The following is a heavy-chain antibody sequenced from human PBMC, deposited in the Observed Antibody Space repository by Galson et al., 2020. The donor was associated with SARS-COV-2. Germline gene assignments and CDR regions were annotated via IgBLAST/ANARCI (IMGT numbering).Heavy chain of an antibody. J-gene: IGHJ6*02. Sequence: GGSLRLSCAASGFTFSNAWMSWVRQAPGKGLEWVGRIKSKTDGGTTDYAAPVKGRFTISRDDSKNTLYLQMNSLKTEDTAVYYCTTDTLLWFGELETGMDVWGQGTTVTVSS. CDR2: IKSKTDGGTT. D-gene: IGHD3-10*01. V-gene: IGHV3-15*01. CDR3: TTDTLLWFGELETGMDV. CDR1: GFTFSNAW.